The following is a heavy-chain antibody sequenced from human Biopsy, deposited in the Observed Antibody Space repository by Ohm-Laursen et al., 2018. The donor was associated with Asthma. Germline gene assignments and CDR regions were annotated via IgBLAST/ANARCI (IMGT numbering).Heavy chain of an antibody. V-gene: IGHV4-31*03. CDR2: IYYSGST. Sequence: TLSHTCSVSGGSISSGGYYWSWIRQHPGKGLEWIGYIYYSGSTYYNPSLKSRVTISVDTSKNQFSLKLSSVTAADTAVYYCARDTYGGNAAYYYGMDVWGQGTTVTVSS. CDR3: ARDTYGGNAAYYYGMDV. J-gene: IGHJ6*02. D-gene: IGHD4-23*01. CDR1: GGSISSGGYY.